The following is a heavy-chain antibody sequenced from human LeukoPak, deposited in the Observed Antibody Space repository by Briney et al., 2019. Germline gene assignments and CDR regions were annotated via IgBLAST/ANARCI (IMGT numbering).Heavy chain of an antibody. Sequence: SETLSLTCTVSGYSIRSGYYWGWIRQPPGKGLEWIGSLYHSGSTYYNPSLKSRVTISVDTSKNQFSLKLSSVIAADGAVYYCARSSSGYLRYYFDYWGQGTLVTVSS. D-gene: IGHD3-22*01. CDR3: ARSSSGYLRYYFDY. V-gene: IGHV4-38-2*02. CDR2: LYHSGST. J-gene: IGHJ4*02. CDR1: GYSIRSGYY.